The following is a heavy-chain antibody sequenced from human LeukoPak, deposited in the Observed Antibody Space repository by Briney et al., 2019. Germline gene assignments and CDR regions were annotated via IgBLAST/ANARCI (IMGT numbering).Heavy chain of an antibody. CDR1: GFTFSSYA. CDR2: ISYDGSNK. V-gene: IGHV3-30-3*01. Sequence: PGGSLRLSCAASGFTFSSYAMYWVRQAPGKGLEWVAVISYDGSNKYYADSVKGRFTISRDNSKNTLYLQMNSLRAEDTAVFYCARDQYDTWSRRGNFDSWGQGTLVIVSS. D-gene: IGHD3-3*01. J-gene: IGHJ4*02. CDR3: ARDQYDTWSRRGNFDS.